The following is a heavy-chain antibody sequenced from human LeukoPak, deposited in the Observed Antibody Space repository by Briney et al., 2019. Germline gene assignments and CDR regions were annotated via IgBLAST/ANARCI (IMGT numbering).Heavy chain of an antibody. J-gene: IGHJ4*02. Sequence: PSETLSHTCTISGGSTSRSSNYWNWIRQPPGKGLEWIGSIHFSGTTYYDPSLTSRVTVSVDTSKNQFSLKLSSVTAADTAIYYCASSLLETLEYFDFWGQGTLVTVSS. V-gene: IGHV4-39*07. CDR2: IHFSGTT. CDR3: ASSLLETLEYFDF. CDR1: GGSTSRSSNY.